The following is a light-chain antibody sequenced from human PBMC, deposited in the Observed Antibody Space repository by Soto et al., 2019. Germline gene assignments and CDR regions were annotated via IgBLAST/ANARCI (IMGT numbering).Light chain of an antibody. J-gene: IGKJ5*01. CDR3: QKYSSVIT. CDR2: AAS. V-gene: IGKV1-27*01. Sequence: DLQMTQSPSSLSASVGDRVTITCRASQGISNFLAWYQQKPGKVPKLLISAASTLQSGVPSRFSGSGSGTDFTLTITSLQPEDVATYYCQKYSSVITFGQGTRLE. CDR1: QGISNF.